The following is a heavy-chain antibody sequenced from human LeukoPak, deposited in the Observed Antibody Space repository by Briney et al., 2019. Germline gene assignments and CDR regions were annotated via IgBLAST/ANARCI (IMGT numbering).Heavy chain of an antibody. D-gene: IGHD3-10*01. V-gene: IGHV3-53*01. CDR3: ARGRLGSYYGSSSYYYYMDV. Sequence: GGSLRLSCAASGFTVSSNYMSWVRQAPGKGLEWVSVIYSGGSTYYADSVKGRFTISRDNSKNTLYLQMNSLRAEDTAVYYCARGRLGSYYGSSSYYYYMDVWGKGTTVTVSS. CDR1: GFTVSSNY. CDR2: IYSGGST. J-gene: IGHJ6*03.